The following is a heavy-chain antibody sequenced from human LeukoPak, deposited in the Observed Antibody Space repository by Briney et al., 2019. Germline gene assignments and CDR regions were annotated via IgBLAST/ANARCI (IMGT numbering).Heavy chain of an antibody. D-gene: IGHD6-19*01. J-gene: IGHJ6*03. CDR2: INPNSGGT. V-gene: IGHV1-2*02. CDR1: GYMFSGYC. Sequence: ASVKVSCKASGYMFSGYCMHWVRQAPGQGLEWMGWINPNSGGTNYAQKFQGRVTMTRDTSISTAYMDLNRLRSDDTAVYYCARDVAVTGTPVYYMDVWGKGTTVTVSS. CDR3: ARDVAVTGTPVYYMDV.